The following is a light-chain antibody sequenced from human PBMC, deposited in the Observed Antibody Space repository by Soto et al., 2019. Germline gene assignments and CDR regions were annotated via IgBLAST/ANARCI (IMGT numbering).Light chain of an antibody. J-gene: IGLJ1*01. CDR3: LSYTTSTTYV. CDR2: DIS. Sequence: QSVLTQPASVSGSPGQSITISCTGTSSDVGAYNHVSWYQHHPGKAPKLIIYDISNRPSGVSNRFSGSKSGHTASLTISGLQAEDEADYYCLSYTTSTTYVFGTGTKVTVL. CDR1: SSDVGAYNH. V-gene: IGLV2-14*03.